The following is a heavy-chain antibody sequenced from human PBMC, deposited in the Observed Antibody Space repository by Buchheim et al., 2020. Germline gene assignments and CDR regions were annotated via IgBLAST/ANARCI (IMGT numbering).Heavy chain of an antibody. Sequence: QVQLVESGGGVVQPGRSLRLSCAASGFTFSSYAMHWVRQAPGKGLEWVAVRSYDGSNKYYADSVKGRFTISRDNSKNTLYLQMNSLRAEDTAVYYCARDLGIAARRSERDWFDPWGQGTL. CDR2: RSYDGSNK. D-gene: IGHD6-6*01. CDR1: GFTFSSYA. CDR3: ARDLGIAARRSERDWFDP. V-gene: IGHV3-30*04. J-gene: IGHJ5*02.